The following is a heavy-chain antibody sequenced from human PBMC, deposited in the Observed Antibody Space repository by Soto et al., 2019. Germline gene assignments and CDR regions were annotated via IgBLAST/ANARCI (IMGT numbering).Heavy chain of an antibody. Sequence: SETLSLTCTVSGGSVSGGSFYWTWIRQPPGKGLEWIGYIHYFGSTKYNPSLESRVVISVDTSKNQFSLKVPSVTAADTAIYFCARGGSYVGFDSWGQGSRVTVSS. CDR1: GGSVSGGSFY. CDR2: IHYFGST. D-gene: IGHD1-26*01. J-gene: IGHJ4*02. V-gene: IGHV4-61*01. CDR3: ARGGSYVGFDS.